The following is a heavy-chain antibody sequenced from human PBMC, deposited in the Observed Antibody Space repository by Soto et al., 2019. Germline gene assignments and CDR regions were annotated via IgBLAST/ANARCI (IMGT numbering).Heavy chain of an antibody. CDR3: ARETIAAHSRISYNWFDP. V-gene: IGHV4-59*01. J-gene: IGHJ5*02. D-gene: IGHD6-13*01. Sequence: SETLSLTCTVSGGSISSYYWSWIRQPPGKGLEWIGYIYYSGSTNYNPSLKSRVTISVDTSKNQFSLKLSSVTAADTAVYYCARETIAAHSRISYNWFDPWGHGTLVTVSS. CDR1: GGSISSYY. CDR2: IYYSGST.